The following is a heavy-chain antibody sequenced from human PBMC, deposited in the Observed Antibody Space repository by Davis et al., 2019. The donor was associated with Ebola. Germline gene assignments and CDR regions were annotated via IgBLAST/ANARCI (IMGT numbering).Heavy chain of an antibody. CDR2: INGYNGNT. CDR1: RYTLSSYG. Sequence: ASVPVSCQPSRYTLSSYGISWVRQAPRQGLEWMGWINGYNGNTNYAQKLQGRVTMTTDTSPSTAYMELRSLIPDDTAVYYGARGRYPTSSLAYWGQGTLVTVSS. CDR3: ARGRYPTSSLAY. D-gene: IGHD6-6*01. J-gene: IGHJ4*02. V-gene: IGHV1-18*01.